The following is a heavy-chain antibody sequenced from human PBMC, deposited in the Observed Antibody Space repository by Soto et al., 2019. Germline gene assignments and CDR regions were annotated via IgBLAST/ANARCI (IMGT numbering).Heavy chain of an antibody. D-gene: IGHD2-2*01. Sequence: PSETLSLSCAVSGGSISSNNWWNWVRQPPGKGLEWIGEIHHSGSTNYNPSLKSRVTISVDKSKNQFSLKLNSVTAADTAVYYCARARQYCSSSSCYLDPWAQGTPVT. CDR3: ARARQYCSSSSCYLDP. CDR1: GGSISSNNW. V-gene: IGHV4-4*02. J-gene: IGHJ5*02. CDR2: IHHSGST.